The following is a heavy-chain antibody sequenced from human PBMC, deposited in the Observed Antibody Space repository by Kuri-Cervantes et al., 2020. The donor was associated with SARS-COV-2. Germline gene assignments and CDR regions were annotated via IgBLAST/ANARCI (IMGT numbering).Heavy chain of an antibody. Sequence: ESLRLSCCVSGASIRSNTYYWGWIRQPPGEGLEWIGSVSYTGNTYLNPSLKSRVTISVHTSKTQFSLNLSSVTVADTAVYYCARQVELSLDEYGMDIWGQGTTVTVSS. J-gene: IGHJ6*02. D-gene: IGHD1-7*01. CDR3: ARQVELSLDEYGMDI. CDR1: GASIRSNTYY. V-gene: IGHV4-39*01. CDR2: VSYTGNT.